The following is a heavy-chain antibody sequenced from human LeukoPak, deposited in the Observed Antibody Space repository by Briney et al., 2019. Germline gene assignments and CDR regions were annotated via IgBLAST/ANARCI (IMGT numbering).Heavy chain of an antibody. CDR3: ARIPQRVPHNWFDP. D-gene: IGHD2-2*01. V-gene: IGHV1-8*01. CDR2: MNPHSGTA. Sequence: ASVKVSCKAAGYTFTSCDINWVRLAAGQGLGWLGWMNPHSGTAGYAQKFQGRVTMTTDTSISTAYMELSGLTSDDTAVYYCARIPQRVPHNWFDPWGQGTLVTVSS. CDR1: GYTFTSCD. J-gene: IGHJ5*02.